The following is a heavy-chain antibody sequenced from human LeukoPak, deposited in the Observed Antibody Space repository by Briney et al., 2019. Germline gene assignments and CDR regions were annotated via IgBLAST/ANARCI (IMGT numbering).Heavy chain of an antibody. CDR3: ARDLWSGATGWSWFDP. D-gene: IGHD3-3*01. V-gene: IGHV4-38-2*01. Sequence: PSETLSLTCEVSGDSVRSIYHWGWIRQSPGRGLEWIATIDNRGTTYYTPSLKSRVTISVDTSKNQFSLKLSSVTAADTAVYYCARDLWSGATGWSWFDPWGQGTLVTVSS. CDR2: IDNRGTT. CDR1: GDSVRSIYH. J-gene: IGHJ5*02.